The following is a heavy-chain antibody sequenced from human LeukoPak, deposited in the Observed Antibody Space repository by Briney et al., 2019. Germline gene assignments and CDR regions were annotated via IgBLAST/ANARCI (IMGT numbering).Heavy chain of an antibody. CDR2: INHSGST. CDR3: ARVKGKGARIAAAGTGFFDY. CDR1: GGSFSGYY. V-gene: IGHV4-34*01. J-gene: IGHJ4*02. Sequence: SETLSLTCAVYGGSFSGYYWSWIRQPPGKGLEWIGEINHSGSTNYNPSLKSRVTISVDTSKNQFSLKLSSVTAADTAVYYCARVKGKGARIAAAGTGFFDYWGQGTLVTVSS. D-gene: IGHD6-13*01.